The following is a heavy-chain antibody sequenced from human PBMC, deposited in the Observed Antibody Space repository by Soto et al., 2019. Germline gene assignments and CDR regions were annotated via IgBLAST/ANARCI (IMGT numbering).Heavy chain of an antibody. Sequence: QVQLMESGGGVVQPGRSLRLSCAASGFTFNTYGIHWVRQAPGKGLEWVAVIWYAGSNKYYADSVKGRFTISRDNSKNTRDLQMNSLRAEDTAVYYCARGTVHFDYWGQGTLVTVSS. J-gene: IGHJ4*02. D-gene: IGHD4-17*01. CDR1: GFTFNTYG. CDR2: IWYAGSNK. CDR3: ARGTVHFDY. V-gene: IGHV3-33*01.